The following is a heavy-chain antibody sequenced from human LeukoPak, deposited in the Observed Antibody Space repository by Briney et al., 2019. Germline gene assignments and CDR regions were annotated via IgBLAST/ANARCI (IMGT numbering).Heavy chain of an antibody. D-gene: IGHD3-22*01. CDR2: ISYDGSNK. J-gene: IGHJ3*02. V-gene: IGHV3-30-3*01. CDR1: GFTFSSYA. Sequence: PGGALRLSCAASGFTFSSYAMHWVRQAPGKGLEWVAVISYDGSNKYYADSVKGRFTISRDNSKNTLDLQMNSLRAEDTAVYYCAKGFYDNSALGVFDIWGKGTMVSVSS. CDR3: AKGFYDNSALGVFDI.